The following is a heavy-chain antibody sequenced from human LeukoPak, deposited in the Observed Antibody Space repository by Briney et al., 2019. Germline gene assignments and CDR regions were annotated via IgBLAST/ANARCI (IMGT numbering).Heavy chain of an antibody. J-gene: IGHJ4*02. D-gene: IGHD3-3*01. CDR3: ARHRGGYYDFWSGYNEYFDY. V-gene: IGHV4-39*01. CDR2: IYYSGST. Sequence: PSETLSLTCTVSGGSISSSSYYWGWIRQPPGKGLEWIGSIYYSGSTYYNPSLKSRVTISVDTSKNQFSLKLSSVTAADTAVYYCARHRGGYYDFWSGYNEYFDYWGQGTLVTVSS. CDR1: GGSISSSSYY.